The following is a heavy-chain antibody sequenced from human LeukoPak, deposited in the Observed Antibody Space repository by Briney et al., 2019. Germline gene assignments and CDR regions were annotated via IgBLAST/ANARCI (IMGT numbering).Heavy chain of an antibody. J-gene: IGHJ4*02. Sequence: GGSLRLSCAASGFTFSDYYMSWIRQAPGKGLEWVSYISSSSSYTNYADSVKGRFTISRDNAMNSLYLQMNSLRAEDTAVYYCARGFLWFGELLYPAPFDYWGQGTLVTVSS. CDR1: GFTFSDYY. V-gene: IGHV3-11*06. CDR3: ARGFLWFGELLYPAPFDY. CDR2: ISSSSSYT. D-gene: IGHD3-10*01.